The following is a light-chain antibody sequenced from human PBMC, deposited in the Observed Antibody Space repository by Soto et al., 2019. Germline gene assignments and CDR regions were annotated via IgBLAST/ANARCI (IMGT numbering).Light chain of an antibody. Sequence: EIVLTQSPGTLSLSPGERATLSCRAIQSVNNRYLAWFQQTPGQAPRLLISGAPSRATGIPDRFSVSGSGTDFTLTICSLEPEDVAVYYCQQCGSSPPITFGQGTRLDI. CDR3: QQCGSSPPIT. CDR2: GAP. CDR1: QSVNNRY. V-gene: IGKV3-20*01. J-gene: IGKJ5*01.